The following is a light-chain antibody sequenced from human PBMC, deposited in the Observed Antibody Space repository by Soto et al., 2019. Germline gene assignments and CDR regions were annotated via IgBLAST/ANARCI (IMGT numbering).Light chain of an antibody. V-gene: IGKV1-5*01. CDR3: QHYNSYFGT. J-gene: IGKJ4*01. CDR1: QSISSW. CDR2: DVS. Sequence: DIQMTQSPSTLSASVGDRVTITCRASQSISSWLAWYQQKPGKAPKLLIYDVSTLETGVPSRFSGSGSGTECTLTISSLQPDDFATYYCQHYNSYFGTFGGGTKVEIK.